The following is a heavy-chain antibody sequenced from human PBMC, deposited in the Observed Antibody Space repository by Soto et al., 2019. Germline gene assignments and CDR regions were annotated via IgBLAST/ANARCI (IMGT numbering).Heavy chain of an antibody. J-gene: IGHJ5*02. CDR1: GDTVSSNSAA. V-gene: IGHV6-1*01. CDR2: TYYRSRWYN. D-gene: IGHD3-22*01. Sequence: QVPLQQSGPGLVKPSQTLSLTCAISGDTVSSNSAAWNWIRQSPSRGLEWLGRTYYRSRWYNDYALSVKSRIIITSDTSKNQFSLQLNSVTPEDTAVYYCARVEFYYDSSGYSPSWFDPWGQGTLVTVSS. CDR3: ARVEFYYDSSGYSPSWFDP.